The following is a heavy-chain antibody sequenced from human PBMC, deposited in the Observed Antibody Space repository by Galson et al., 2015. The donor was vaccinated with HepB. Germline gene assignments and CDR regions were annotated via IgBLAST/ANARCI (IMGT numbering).Heavy chain of an antibody. Sequence: SCKASGFTFTANYIHWVRQAPGQGLEWMGWINPNSGGTNYAQKFQGRVTMTRDTSISTIYMELSRLRSDDTAVYYCASKGKAFDFWGQGTMVTVSS. J-gene: IGHJ3*01. CDR2: INPNSGGT. CDR3: ASKGKAFDF. V-gene: IGHV1-2*02. CDR1: GFTFTANY.